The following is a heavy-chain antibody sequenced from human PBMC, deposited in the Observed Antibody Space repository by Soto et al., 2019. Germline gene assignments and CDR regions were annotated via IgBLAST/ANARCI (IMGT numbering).Heavy chain of an antibody. V-gene: IGHV4-59*01. Sequence: TLSLTCTVSGGSISTYYWSWIRQPPGKGLEWIGYIYYDGSTSYNPSLRSRVTISVDTSKNQFSLILSSVTSADTAVYYCARDQLSSGLYVWFDPWGQGTLVTVS. J-gene: IGHJ5*02. CDR1: GGSISTYY. D-gene: IGHD6-25*01. CDR2: IYYDGST. CDR3: ARDQLSSGLYVWFDP.